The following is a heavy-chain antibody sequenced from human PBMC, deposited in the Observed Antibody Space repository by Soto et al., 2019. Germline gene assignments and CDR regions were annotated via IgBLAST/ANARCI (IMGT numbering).Heavy chain of an antibody. CDR2: ISSSSSYI. J-gene: IGHJ6*02. D-gene: IGHD2-8*01. V-gene: IGHV3-21*01. Sequence: GSLRLSCAASGFTFSSYSMNWVRQAPGKGLEWVSSISSSSSYIYYADSVKGRFTISRDSAKNSLYLQMNSLRAEDTAVYYCARDGGYCTNGVCYENYYYGMDVWRQGTTVTVSS. CDR3: ARDGGYCTNGVCYENYYYGMDV. CDR1: GFTFSSYS.